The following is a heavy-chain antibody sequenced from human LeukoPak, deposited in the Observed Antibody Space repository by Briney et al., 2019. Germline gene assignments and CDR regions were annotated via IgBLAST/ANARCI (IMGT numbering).Heavy chain of an antibody. V-gene: IGHV4-31*03. CDR1: GGSISSGGYY. CDR3: ARDNWGGYYYDSSGYYVPNNWFDP. CDR2: IYYSGST. D-gene: IGHD3-22*01. Sequence: PSETLSLTCTVSGGSISSGGYYWSWIRQHPGKGLEWIGYIYYSGSTYYNPSLKSRVTISVDTSKNQFSLKLSSVTAADTAVYYCARDNWGGYYYDSSGYYVPNNWFDPWGQGTLVTVSS. J-gene: IGHJ5*02.